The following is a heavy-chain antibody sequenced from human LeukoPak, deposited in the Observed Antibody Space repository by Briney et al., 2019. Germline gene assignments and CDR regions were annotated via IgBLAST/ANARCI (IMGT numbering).Heavy chain of an antibody. CDR1: GFTFSSYS. CDR2: ISSSSSYI. V-gene: IGHV3-21*01. J-gene: IGHJ4*02. D-gene: IGHD4-17*01. CDR3: ARDLSPYGDYGLPRHFDY. Sequence: GGSLRLSCAASGFTFSSYSMNWVRQAPGKGLEWVSSISSSSSYIYYADSVRGRFTISRDNAKNSLYLQMNSLRAEDTAVYYCARDLSPYGDYGLPRHFDYWGQGTLVTVSS.